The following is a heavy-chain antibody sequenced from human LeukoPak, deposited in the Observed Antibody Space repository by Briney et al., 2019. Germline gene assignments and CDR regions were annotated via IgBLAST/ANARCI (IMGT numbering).Heavy chain of an antibody. V-gene: IGHV3-23*01. Sequence: PGGSLRLSCAASGFTFSSYATSWVRQAPGKGLEWVSAISGSGGSTYYADSVKGRFTISRDNSKNTLYLQMNSLRAEDTAVYYGGSGGLLWLGGLLKRGPLDYWGQGTLSPSPQ. D-gene: IGHD3-10*01. J-gene: IGHJ4*02. CDR2: ISGSGGST. CDR1: GFTFSSYA. CDR3: GSGGLLWLGGLLKRGPLDY.